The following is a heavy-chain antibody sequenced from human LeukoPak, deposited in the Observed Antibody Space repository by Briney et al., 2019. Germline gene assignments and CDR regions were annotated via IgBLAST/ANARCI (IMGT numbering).Heavy chain of an antibody. CDR3: ARETREWELLTYYYYMDV. V-gene: IGHV4-39*07. CDR1: GGSISSSSYY. CDR2: IYYSGST. D-gene: IGHD1-26*01. J-gene: IGHJ6*03. Sequence: SETLSLTCTVSGGSISSSSYYWGWIRQPPGKGLEWIGSIYYSGSTYYNPSLKSRVTISVDTSKNQFSLKLSSVTAADTAVYYCARETREWELLTYYYYMDVWGKGTTVTVSS.